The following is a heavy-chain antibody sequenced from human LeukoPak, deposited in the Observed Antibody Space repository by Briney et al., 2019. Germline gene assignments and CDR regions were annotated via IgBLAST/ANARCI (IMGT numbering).Heavy chain of an antibody. CDR3: ARASPYGSGSYYRGGTEGDIDY. CDR1: GGSISSGDYY. CDR2: IYYSGNT. V-gene: IGHV4-30-4*01. Sequence: SETLSLTCTVSGGSISSGDYYWSWIRQPPGKGLEWIGYIYYSGNTYYNPSLKSRVTISVDTSKNQFSLKLSSVTAADTAVYYCARASPYGSGSYYRGGTEGDIDYWGQGTLVTVSS. D-gene: IGHD3-10*01. J-gene: IGHJ4*02.